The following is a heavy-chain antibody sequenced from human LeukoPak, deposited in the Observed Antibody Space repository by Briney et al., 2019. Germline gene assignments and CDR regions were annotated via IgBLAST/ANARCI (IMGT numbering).Heavy chain of an antibody. CDR1: GGSISSYY. CDR3: ARNVKDQNGALRYYFDY. Sequence: SETLSLTCTVSGGSISSYYWSWIRQPPGKGLEWIGYIYYSGSTNYNPSLKSRVTISVDTSKNQFSLKLSSVTAADTAVYYCARNVKDQNGALRYYFDYWGQGTLVTVSS. CDR2: IYYSGST. V-gene: IGHV4-59*01. D-gene: IGHD4-17*01. J-gene: IGHJ4*02.